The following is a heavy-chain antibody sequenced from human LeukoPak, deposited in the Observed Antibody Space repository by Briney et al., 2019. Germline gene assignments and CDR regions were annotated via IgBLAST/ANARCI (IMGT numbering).Heavy chain of an antibody. D-gene: IGHD2-15*01. CDR1: GYTLTELS. CDR3: ATEQQYCSGASCYRFFGFDP. Sequence: GASVKVSCKVSGYTLTELSMHWVRQAPGKGLEWMGGFDPEDGETIYAQKFQGRVTMTEDTSTDTAYMELSSLRSEDTAVCYCATEQQYCSGASCYRFFGFDPWAQGTLVTVSS. J-gene: IGHJ5*02. V-gene: IGHV1-24*01. CDR2: FDPEDGET.